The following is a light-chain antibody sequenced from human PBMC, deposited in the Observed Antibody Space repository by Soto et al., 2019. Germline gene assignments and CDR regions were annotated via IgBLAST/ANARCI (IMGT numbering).Light chain of an antibody. CDR2: CAS. V-gene: IGKV4-1*01. CDR3: QQYVSLPLT. Sequence: DIVMTQSPDSLAVSLGERATITCKSSQTILSTSNNRNYLAWYRQKPGQSPRLLIYCASTRECGVPDRISGSGSETNFTLITSSTQHEDLSVYYCQQYVSLPLTFGGGTKVEIK. CDR1: QTILSTSNNRNY. J-gene: IGKJ4*01.